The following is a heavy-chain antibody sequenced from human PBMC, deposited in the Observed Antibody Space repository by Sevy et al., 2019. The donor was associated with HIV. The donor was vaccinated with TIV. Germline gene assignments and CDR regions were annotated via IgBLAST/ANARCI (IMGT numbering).Heavy chain of an antibody. Sequence: GGSLRLSCAASGFTFSSYPMNWVRQAPGKGLEWVSSISGISNYIYYADSMKGRLTVSRDNARNSLYLQMNSLRAEDTAVYYCARNNCSITNCYMGDVFDIWGQGTMVTVSS. V-gene: IGHV3-21*01. J-gene: IGHJ3*02. D-gene: IGHD2-2*02. CDR2: ISGISNYI. CDR1: GFTFSSYP. CDR3: ARNNCSITNCYMGDVFDI.